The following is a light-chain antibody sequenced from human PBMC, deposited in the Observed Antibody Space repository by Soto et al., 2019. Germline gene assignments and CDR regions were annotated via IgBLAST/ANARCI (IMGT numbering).Light chain of an antibody. CDR1: QSVDSN. J-gene: IGKJ4*01. CDR3: QQYNDWPLT. Sequence: EIVMTQSPATLSVSPGAGATLSCRASQSVDSNLAWYQQKPGQTPRLLMYGASTRPTGIPARFSGSGSETEFTLTIISLKSEDSAVYYCQQYNDWPLTFGGGTKVEIK. V-gene: IGKV3D-15*01. CDR2: GAS.